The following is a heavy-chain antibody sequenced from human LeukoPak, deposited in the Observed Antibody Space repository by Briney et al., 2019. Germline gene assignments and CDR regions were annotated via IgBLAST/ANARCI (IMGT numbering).Heavy chain of an antibody. D-gene: IGHD4-11*01. CDR2: IYYNGST. Sequence: PSETLSLTCTVSGGSISSSSYYWGWIRQPPRKGLEWIGSIYYNGSTYYNPSLKSRVTISVDTSKNQFSLKMRSVTAADTAVYYCASKGSDYSNYGFLKTTRFDPWGQGTLVTVSS. CDR1: GGSISSSSYY. CDR3: ASKGSDYSNYGFLKTTRFDP. J-gene: IGHJ5*02. V-gene: IGHV4-39*07.